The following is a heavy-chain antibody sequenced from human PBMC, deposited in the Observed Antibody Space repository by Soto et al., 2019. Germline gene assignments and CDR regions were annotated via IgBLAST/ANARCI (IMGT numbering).Heavy chain of an antibody. V-gene: IGHV2-5*01. D-gene: IGHD3-16*01. Sequence: SGPTREPTQTLTLTCTVSGFSVSARGVGVGWIRQPPGKALEWLGIIYWNDDKRYSPSLKSRLTITKDTSKNQVVLTMTNMDPVDTATYYCAHSPWGAAPDYWGQGTLVTVSS. CDR1: GFSVSARGVG. J-gene: IGHJ4*02. CDR3: AHSPWGAAPDY. CDR2: IYWNDDK.